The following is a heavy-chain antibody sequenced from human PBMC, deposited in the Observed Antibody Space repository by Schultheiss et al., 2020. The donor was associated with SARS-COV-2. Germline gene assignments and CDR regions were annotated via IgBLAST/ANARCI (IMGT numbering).Heavy chain of an antibody. J-gene: IGHJ4*02. Sequence: SETLSLTCTVSGGSISSGSYYWSWIRQPAGKGLEWIGYIYYSGSTNYNPSLKSRVTISVDTSKNQFSLKLSSVTAADTAVYYCARVPGIDYWGQGTLVTVSS. CDR3: ARVPGIDY. CDR2: IYYSGST. CDR1: GGSISSGSYY. V-gene: IGHV4-61*10. D-gene: IGHD1-1*01.